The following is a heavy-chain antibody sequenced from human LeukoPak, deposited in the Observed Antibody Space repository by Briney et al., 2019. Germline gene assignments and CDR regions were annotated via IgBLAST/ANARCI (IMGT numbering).Heavy chain of an antibody. CDR1: GGSISSSSYY. V-gene: IGHV4-39*07. CDR2: IYYSGST. D-gene: IGHD3-9*01. CDR3: ARGFYDILTGATLAKFDP. J-gene: IGHJ5*02. Sequence: SETLSLTCTVSGGSISSSSYYWGWIRQPPGKGLEWIGSIYYSGSTYYNPSLKGRVTISVDTSKNQFSLKLSSVTAADTAVYYCARGFYDILTGATLAKFDPWGQGTLVTVSS.